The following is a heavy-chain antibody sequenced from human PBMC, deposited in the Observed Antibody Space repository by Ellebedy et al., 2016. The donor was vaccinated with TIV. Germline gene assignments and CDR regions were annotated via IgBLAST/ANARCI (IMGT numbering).Heavy chain of an antibody. V-gene: IGHV3-53*01. CDR3: ARDAAGNGGKLDY. J-gene: IGHJ4*02. CDR1: GFTVSRNY. CDR2: IYSGGDGGDT. D-gene: IGHD4-23*01. Sequence: PGGSLRLSCAASGFTVSRNYMNWVRQAPGKGLEWVSVIYSGGDGGDTYYADSVKGRFTISRYNSKNTLYLQMNSLRAEYTAVYYCARDAAGNGGKLDYWGQGALVTVSS.